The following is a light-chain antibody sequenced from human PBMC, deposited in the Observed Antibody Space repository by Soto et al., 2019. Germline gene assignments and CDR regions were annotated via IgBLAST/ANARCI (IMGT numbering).Light chain of an antibody. CDR2: DAS. CDR3: QQYKSFPWT. Sequence: DIQMTQSPSTLPASVGAGVTITGRASQSISNWLAWYKQKPGIAPQIMIYDASNLESGVPSRVSGFGSETDFTLTISSLQPDDFATYYCQQYKSFPWTFGQGTKVDIK. CDR1: QSISNW. J-gene: IGKJ1*01. V-gene: IGKV1-5*01.